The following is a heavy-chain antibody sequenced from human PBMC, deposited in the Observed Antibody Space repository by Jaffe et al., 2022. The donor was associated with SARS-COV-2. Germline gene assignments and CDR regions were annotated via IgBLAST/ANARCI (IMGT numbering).Heavy chain of an antibody. Sequence: QVTLRESGPALVKPTQTLTLTCTFSGFSLTTTKMCVNWIRQPPGKALEWLAVIDWVDDKYYSRSLKTRLTISRDTSKNQVVLTMSNVDPADTATYYCARMRGDFWSGYLDFWGQGTLVTVSS. D-gene: IGHD3-3*01. V-gene: IGHV2-70*01. CDR3: ARMRGDFWSGYLDF. CDR2: IDWVDDK. J-gene: IGHJ4*02. CDR1: GFSLTTTKMC.